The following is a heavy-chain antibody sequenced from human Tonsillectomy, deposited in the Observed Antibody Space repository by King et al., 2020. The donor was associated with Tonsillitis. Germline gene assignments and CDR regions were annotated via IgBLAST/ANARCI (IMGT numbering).Heavy chain of an antibody. CDR2: IRYDGGSK. D-gene: IGHD2-21*02. CDR3: AKDPTQVVTAQLGPPYCDS. J-gene: IGHJ4*02. CDR1: GFTFTNYA. Sequence: VQLVESGGDVVQPGGSLRVSCAASGFTFTNYAMHWVRQAPGKGLEWVALIRYDGGSKYYKDSVKGRFTISRDNSKNTLYLQMNSLRAEDTAVYYCAKDPTQVVTAQLGPPYCDSWGQGTLVTVSS. V-gene: IGHV3-30*02.